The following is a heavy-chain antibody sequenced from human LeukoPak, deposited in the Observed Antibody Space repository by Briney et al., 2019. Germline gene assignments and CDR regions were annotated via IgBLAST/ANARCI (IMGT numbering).Heavy chain of an antibody. J-gene: IGHJ4*02. CDR1: GFTFDNHA. CDR2: LSGRGDSK. Sequence: PGGSLRLSCAASGFTFDNHAMSWVRQAPGKGLEWASGLSGRGDSKYYADSVMGRFTISRDNSKNTLYLQINRLRTEDTALYFCAKDFRDSSMFTDGYFDSWGQGTLVTVSS. V-gene: IGHV3-23*01. D-gene: IGHD5-18*01. CDR3: AKDFRDSSMFTDGYFDS.